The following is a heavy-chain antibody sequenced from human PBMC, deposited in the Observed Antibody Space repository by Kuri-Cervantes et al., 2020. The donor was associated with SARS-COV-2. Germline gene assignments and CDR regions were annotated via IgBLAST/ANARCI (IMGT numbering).Heavy chain of an antibody. CDR1: GYTFTSYA. Sequence: ASVKVSCKASGYTFTSYAMHWVRQAPGQRLEWMGWINAGNGNTKYSQKFQGRVTITRDTSASTAYMELSSLRSEDTAVYYCASGYCSSTSCYGDNYYCYYGMDVWGQGTTVTVSS. V-gene: IGHV1-3*01. J-gene: IGHJ6*02. CDR3: ASGYCSSTSCYGDNYYCYYGMDV. D-gene: IGHD2-2*01. CDR2: INAGNGNT.